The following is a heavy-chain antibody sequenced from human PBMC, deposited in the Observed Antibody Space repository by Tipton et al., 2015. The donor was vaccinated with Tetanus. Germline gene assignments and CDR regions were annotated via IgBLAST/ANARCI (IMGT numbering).Heavy chain of an antibody. Sequence: SLRLSCAASGFIFNNYWMNWVRQAPGKGLEWVSSISGSSRYIYYADSVKGRFTISRDNAKNTLYLQMSSLRAEDTALYYCAKAPRPLPLAGTPPDDYYYMDVWGKGTTVTVSS. CDR3: AKAPRPLPLAGTPPDDYYYMDV. CDR1: GFIFNNYW. CDR2: ISGSSRYI. D-gene: IGHD6-19*01. J-gene: IGHJ6*03. V-gene: IGHV3-21*04.